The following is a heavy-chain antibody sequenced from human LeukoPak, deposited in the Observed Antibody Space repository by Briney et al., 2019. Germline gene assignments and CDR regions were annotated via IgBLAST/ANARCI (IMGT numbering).Heavy chain of an antibody. Sequence: GASVKVSCKASGYTFIGNYIHWVRQAPGKGLEWMGWIDPNSGGTNYAQKFQGRVTMTRDTSISTAYMELSRLTPDDTAVYYCAIHWGAGWYFDLWGRGTLVSVSS. J-gene: IGHJ2*01. CDR3: AIHWGAGWYFDL. CDR1: GYTFIGNY. V-gene: IGHV1-2*02. D-gene: IGHD7-27*01. CDR2: IDPNSGGT.